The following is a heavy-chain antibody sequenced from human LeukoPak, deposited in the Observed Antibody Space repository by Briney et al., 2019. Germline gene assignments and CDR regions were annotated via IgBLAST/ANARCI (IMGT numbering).Heavy chain of an antibody. CDR3: ARDGYRAAAYYGMDV. D-gene: IGHD6-13*01. CDR2: ISSSSSYT. Sequence: PGGSLRLSCAASGFTFSSYSMNWVRQAPGKGLEWVSSISSSSSYTYYADSVKGRFTISRDNAKNSLYLQMNSLRAEDTAVYYCARDGYRAAAYYGMDVWGQGTTVTVSS. CDR1: GFTFSSYS. J-gene: IGHJ6*02. V-gene: IGHV3-21*01.